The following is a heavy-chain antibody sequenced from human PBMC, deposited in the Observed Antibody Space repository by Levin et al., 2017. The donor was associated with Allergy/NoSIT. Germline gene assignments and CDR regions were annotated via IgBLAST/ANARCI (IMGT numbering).Heavy chain of an antibody. CDR3: AGEFLHSGKFDH. V-gene: IGHV3-30*03. CDR1: GFTFTNYG. CDR2: ISYDASYK. J-gene: IGHJ5*02. D-gene: IGHD2/OR15-2a*01. Sequence: PGGSLRLSCAVSGFTFTNYGMHWVRQAPGKGLEWVAVISYDASYKYYADSVKGRVTISRDNLKNTVSLEMTRLRHDDTAVYYCAGEFLHSGKFDHWGQGTEVTVSS.